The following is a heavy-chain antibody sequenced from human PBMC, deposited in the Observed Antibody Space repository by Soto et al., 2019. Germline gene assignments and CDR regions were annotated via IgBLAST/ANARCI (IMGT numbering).Heavy chain of an antibody. V-gene: IGHV3-49*04. CDR1: GFTFGDYA. J-gene: IGHJ4*02. Sequence: GVLRLSCTASGFTFGDYAMSWVRQAPGKGLEWVGFIRSKAYGGTTEYAASVKGRFTISRDDSKSIAYLQMNSLKTEDTAVYFCTRASGDTAMVPGTYDYWGQGTLVTVSS. CDR2: IRSKAYGGTT. CDR3: TRASGDTAMVPGTYDY. D-gene: IGHD5-18*01.